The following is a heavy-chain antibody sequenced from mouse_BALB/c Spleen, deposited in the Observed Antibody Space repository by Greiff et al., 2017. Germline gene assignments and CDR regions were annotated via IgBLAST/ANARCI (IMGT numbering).Heavy chain of an antibody. Sequence: VKLMESGAELAKPGASVKMSCKASGYTFTSYWMHWVKQRPGQGLEWIGYINPSTGYTEYNQKFKDKATLTADKSSSTAYMQLSSLTSEDSAVYYCARAANGPYWYFDVWGAGTTVTVSS. J-gene: IGHJ1*01. CDR2: INPSTGYT. CDR3: ARAANGPYWYFDV. V-gene: IGHV1-7*01. D-gene: IGHD1-1*02. CDR1: GYTFTSYW.